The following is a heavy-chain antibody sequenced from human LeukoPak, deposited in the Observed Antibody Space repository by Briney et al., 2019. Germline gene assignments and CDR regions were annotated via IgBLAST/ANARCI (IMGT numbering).Heavy chain of an antibody. CDR3: ARDRRGYSYGYGFDP. V-gene: IGHV3-7*01. CDR1: GFTFSSYW. Sequence: GGSLRLSCAASGFTFSSYWMSWVRQAPGKGLEWVAHIKQDGSEKYYVDSVKGRFTISRDNAKNSLYLQMNSLRAEDTAVYYCARDRRGYSYGYGFDPWGQGTLVTVSS. CDR2: IKQDGSEK. D-gene: IGHD5-18*01. J-gene: IGHJ5*02.